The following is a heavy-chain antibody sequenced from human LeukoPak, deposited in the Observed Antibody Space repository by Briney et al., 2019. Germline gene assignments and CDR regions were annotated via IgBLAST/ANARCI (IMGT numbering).Heavy chain of an antibody. Sequence: ASVKVSCKASGYTFTSYAMHWVRQAPGQRLEWMGWINAGNGNTKYSQEFQGRVTITRDTSASTAYMELSSLRSEDMAVYYCARGWPSMVRGVIIPHAFDIWGQGTMVTVSS. D-gene: IGHD3-10*01. V-gene: IGHV1-3*03. CDR2: INAGNGNT. J-gene: IGHJ3*02. CDR1: GYTFTSYA. CDR3: ARGWPSMVRGVIIPHAFDI.